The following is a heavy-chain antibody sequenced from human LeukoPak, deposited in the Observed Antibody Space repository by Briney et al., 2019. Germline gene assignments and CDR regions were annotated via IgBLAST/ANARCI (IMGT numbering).Heavy chain of an antibody. D-gene: IGHD6-19*01. CDR2: IYSDGRT. CDR3: ASESSGRLSDAFDI. Sequence: GGSLRLSCAASGFTVSNKYMTWVRQAPGKGLEWVSLIYSDGRTYYADSVKGRFTISRDNSKNTLYLQMNSLRAEDTAVYYCASESSGRLSDAFDIWGQGTMVTVSS. J-gene: IGHJ3*02. V-gene: IGHV3-53*01. CDR1: GFTVSNKY.